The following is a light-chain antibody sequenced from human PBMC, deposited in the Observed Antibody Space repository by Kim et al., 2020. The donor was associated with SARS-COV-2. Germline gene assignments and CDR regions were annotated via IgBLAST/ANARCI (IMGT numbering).Light chain of an antibody. J-gene: IGKJ1*01. CDR2: GAS. V-gene: IGKV3D-15*01. CDR3: QQYNIWWT. CDR1: QSVSSN. Sequence: FVSPGERATLACRASQSVSSNLAWYQQKPGQAPSLLIYGASIRATGIPARFSGSGSGTEFTLTISSLQSEEFAVYYCQQYNIWWTFGQGTKVNIK.